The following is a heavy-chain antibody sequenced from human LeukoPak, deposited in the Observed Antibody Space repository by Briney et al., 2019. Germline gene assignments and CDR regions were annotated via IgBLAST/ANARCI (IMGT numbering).Heavy chain of an antibody. J-gene: IGHJ2*01. CDR2: ISGSGGST. D-gene: IGHD4-17*01. CDR1: GFTFNSYA. Sequence: GGSLRLSCAASGFTFNSYAMSWVRQAPGKGLEWVSAISGSGGSTYYADSVKGRFTISRDNSTNTLNLQMNSLRAEDTAVYYCAKDPTTVTTGWYFDLWGRGTLVTVSS. CDR3: AKDPTTVTTGWYFDL. V-gene: IGHV3-23*01.